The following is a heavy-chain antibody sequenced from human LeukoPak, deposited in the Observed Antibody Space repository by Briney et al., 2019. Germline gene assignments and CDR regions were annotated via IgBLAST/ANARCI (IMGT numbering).Heavy chain of an antibody. CDR3: ARGGRGILGSSWEEVYYYYYMDV. D-gene: IGHD6-13*01. Sequence: TSSETLSLTCTVSGGSISSYYWSWIRQPAGKGLEWIGRIYTSGSTNYNPSLKSRVTMSVDTSKNQFSLKLSSVTAADTAVYYCARGGRGILGSSWEEVYYYYYMDVWGKGTTVTVSS. V-gene: IGHV4-4*07. J-gene: IGHJ6*03. CDR1: GGSISSYY. CDR2: IYTSGST.